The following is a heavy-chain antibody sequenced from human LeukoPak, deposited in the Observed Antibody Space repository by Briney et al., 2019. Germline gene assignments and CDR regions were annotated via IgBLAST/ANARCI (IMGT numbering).Heavy chain of an antibody. CDR3: AGLVGRYSSGLYYYYFDY. CDR2: MYLSGTT. D-gene: IGHD3-22*01. Sequence: SGTLSLTCTVSGDSINSLDLWSWVRQPPGKGLEWIGEMYLSGTTHSNPSVKSRVTISIDKSKNQFFLNLSSVTAADTAVYYSAGLVGRYSSGLYYYYFDYWGQGTLVTVSS. J-gene: IGHJ4*02. V-gene: IGHV4-4*02. CDR1: GDSINSLDL.